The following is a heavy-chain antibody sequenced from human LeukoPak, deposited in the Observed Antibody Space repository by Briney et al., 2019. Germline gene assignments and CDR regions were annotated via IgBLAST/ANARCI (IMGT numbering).Heavy chain of an antibody. D-gene: IGHD4-11*01. CDR3: ARGSVTGYWYFDL. V-gene: IGHV3-9*01. J-gene: IGHJ2*01. Sequence: GRSLRLSCAASGFTFDDYAMHWVRQAPGKGLEWVSGMSWNSGSIGYADSVKGRFTISRDNAKNSLYLQMNSLRAEDTAVYYCARGSVTGYWYFDLWGRGTLVTVSS. CDR2: MSWNSGSI. CDR1: GFTFDDYA.